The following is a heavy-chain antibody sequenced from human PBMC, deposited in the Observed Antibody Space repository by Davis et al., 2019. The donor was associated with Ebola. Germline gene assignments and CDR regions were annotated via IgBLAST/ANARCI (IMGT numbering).Heavy chain of an antibody. CDR2: IYYSGSI. Sequence: SETLSLTCTVSGGSISSYYWSWIRQPPGKGLEWIGYIYYSGSINYNPSLKSRVTISVDTSKNQFSLKLSSVTAADTAVYYCAGDSSGYGADYWGQGTLVTVSS. CDR1: GGSISSYY. V-gene: IGHV4-59*01. CDR3: AGDSSGYGADY. J-gene: IGHJ4*02. D-gene: IGHD3-22*01.